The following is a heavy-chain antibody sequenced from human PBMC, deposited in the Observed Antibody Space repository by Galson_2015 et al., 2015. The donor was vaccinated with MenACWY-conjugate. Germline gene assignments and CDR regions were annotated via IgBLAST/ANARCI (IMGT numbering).Heavy chain of an antibody. CDR1: GFTFSNNG. D-gene: IGHD2-2*01. CDR2: ISYDGNIR. J-gene: IGHJ6*02. V-gene: IGHV3-30*04. CDR3: ARDRWGRTSSSTGMDV. Sequence: SLRLSCAASGFTFSNNGMHWVRQAPGKGLECVAHISYDGNIRYYSDSVKGRFTISRDNSKNTLYLQMNSLRIEDTALYYCARDRWGRTSSSTGMDVWGQGTTVTVSS.